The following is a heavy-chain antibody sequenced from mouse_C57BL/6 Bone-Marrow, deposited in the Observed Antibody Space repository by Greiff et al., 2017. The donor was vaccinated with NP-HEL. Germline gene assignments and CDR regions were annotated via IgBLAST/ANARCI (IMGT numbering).Heavy chain of an antibody. Sequence: VQLKQSGPELVKPGASVKMSCKASGYTFTDYNMHWVKQSHGKSLEWIGYINPNNGGTSYNQKFKGKATLTVNKSSSTAYMELRSLTSEDSAVYYCARGDGYYVCWFAYWGQGTLVTVSA. CDR2: INPNNGGT. CDR1: GYTFTDYN. D-gene: IGHD2-3*01. J-gene: IGHJ3*01. CDR3: ARGDGYYVCWFAY. V-gene: IGHV1-22*01.